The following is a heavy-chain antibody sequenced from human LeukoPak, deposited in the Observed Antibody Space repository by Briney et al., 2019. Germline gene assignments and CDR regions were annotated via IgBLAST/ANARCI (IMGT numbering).Heavy chain of an antibody. V-gene: IGHV1-58*02. CDR2: IVVGSGNT. J-gene: IGHJ3*02. D-gene: IGHD2-21*02. CDR1: GFTFTSSA. Sequence: SVKVSCKASGFTFTSSAMQWVRQARGQRLEWIGWIVVGSGNTNYAQKFQERVTITRDMSTSTAYMELSSLRSEDTAVYYCAAEVVVVTDPGAFDIWGQGTMVTVSS. CDR3: AAEVVVVTDPGAFDI.